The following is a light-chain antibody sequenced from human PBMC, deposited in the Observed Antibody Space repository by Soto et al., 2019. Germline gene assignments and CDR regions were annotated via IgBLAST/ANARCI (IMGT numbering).Light chain of an antibody. CDR3: CSYAGRYALWV. V-gene: IGLV2-11*01. Sequence: QSALTQPRSVSGSPGQSVTISCTGTSSDVGNYNYVSWYQQHPGKAPKLMIYDVSKRPSGVPDRSSGAKSGNTASLTISGLQAEDEGDYYCCSYAGRYALWVFGGGTKLTVL. CDR2: DVS. J-gene: IGLJ3*02. CDR1: SSDVGNYNY.